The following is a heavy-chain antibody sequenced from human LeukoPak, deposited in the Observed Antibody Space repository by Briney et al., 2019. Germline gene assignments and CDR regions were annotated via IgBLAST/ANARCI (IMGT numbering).Heavy chain of an antibody. CDR2: ISYDGSEK. CDR1: GFTFSNYG. Sequence: GRSLRLSCAVSGFTFSNYGMYWVRQAPGKGLEWVAVISYDGSEKYYADSVKGRFTISRDNSKNTLYVQMNSLRAEDTAVYYCAKDRYCSGGSCSGDFDYWGQGTLVTVSS. J-gene: IGHJ4*02. D-gene: IGHD2-15*01. V-gene: IGHV3-30*18. CDR3: AKDRYCSGGSCSGDFDY.